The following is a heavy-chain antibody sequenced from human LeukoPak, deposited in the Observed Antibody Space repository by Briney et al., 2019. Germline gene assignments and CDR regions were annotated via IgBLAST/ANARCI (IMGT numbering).Heavy chain of an antibody. D-gene: IGHD6-13*01. CDR3: AKDKGSSWYPYDAFDI. J-gene: IGHJ3*02. Sequence: GRSLRLSCAASGFTFDDYAMHWVRQGPGKGLEWVSGISWNSGSIGYADSVKGRFTISRDNAKNSLYLQMNSLRAEDMALYYCAKDKGSSWYPYDAFDIWGQGTMVTVSS. V-gene: IGHV3-9*03. CDR2: ISWNSGSI. CDR1: GFTFDDYA.